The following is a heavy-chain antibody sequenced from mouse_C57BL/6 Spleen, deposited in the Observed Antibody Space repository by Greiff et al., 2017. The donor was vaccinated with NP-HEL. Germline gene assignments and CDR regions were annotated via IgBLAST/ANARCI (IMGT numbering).Heavy chain of an antibody. CDR2: IDPSDSET. Sequence: QVQLQQPGAELVRPGSSVKLSCKASGYTFTSYWMHWVKQRPIQGLEWIGNIDPSDSETHYNQKFKDKATLTVDKSSSTAYMQLSSLTSEDSAVYYCARYYYGLWYFDVWGTGTTVTVSS. V-gene: IGHV1-52*01. CDR3: ARYYYGLWYFDV. J-gene: IGHJ1*03. CDR1: GYTFTSYW. D-gene: IGHD1-1*01.